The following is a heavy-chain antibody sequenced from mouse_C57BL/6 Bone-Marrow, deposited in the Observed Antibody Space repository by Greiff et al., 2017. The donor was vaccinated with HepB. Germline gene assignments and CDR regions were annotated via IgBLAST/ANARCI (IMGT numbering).Heavy chain of an antibody. CDR2: IWRGGST. CDR3: AKNHYYGREPFAY. J-gene: IGHJ3*01. CDR1: GFSLTSYG. D-gene: IGHD1-1*01. V-gene: IGHV2-5*01. Sequence: QVQLKESGPGLVQPSQSLSITCTVSGFSLTSYGVHWVRQSPGKGLEWLGVIWRGGSTDYNAAFMSRLSITKDNSKSQVFFKMNSLQADDTAIYYCAKNHYYGREPFAYWGQGTLVTVSA.